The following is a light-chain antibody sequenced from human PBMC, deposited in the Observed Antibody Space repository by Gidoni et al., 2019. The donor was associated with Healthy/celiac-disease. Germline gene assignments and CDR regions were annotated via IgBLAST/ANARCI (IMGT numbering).Light chain of an antibody. CDR1: HSVSSSY. CDR3: QQYGSSPLYT. V-gene: IGKV3-20*01. Sequence: LSPGERATLSCRASHSVSSSYFAWYQQKPGQTPRLLIYGASSRATGSPDRFSGSGSGTDFTLTISRLEPEEVAVYYCQQYGSSPLYTFGQGTKLEIK. J-gene: IGKJ2*01. CDR2: GAS.